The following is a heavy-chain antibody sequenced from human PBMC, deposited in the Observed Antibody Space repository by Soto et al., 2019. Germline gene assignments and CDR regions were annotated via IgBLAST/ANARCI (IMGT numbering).Heavy chain of an antibody. V-gene: IGHV4-31*03. CDR1: GGSISSGGYY. J-gene: IGHJ5*02. D-gene: IGHD6-6*01. Sequence: SETLSLTCTVSGGSISSGGYYWSWIRQHPGKGLEWIGYIYYSGSTYYNPSLKSRVTISVDTSKNQFSLKLSSVTAADTAVYYCARDRDSSSYNWFDPWGQGTLVTVSS. CDR3: ARDRDSSSYNWFDP. CDR2: IYYSGST.